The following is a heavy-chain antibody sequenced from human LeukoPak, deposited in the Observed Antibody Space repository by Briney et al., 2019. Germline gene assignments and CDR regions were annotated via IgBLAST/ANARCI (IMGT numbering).Heavy chain of an antibody. CDR1: GFTFSSYS. Sequence: GGSLRLSCAASGFTFSSYSMNWVRQAPGKGLEWVSSISSSSSYIYYADSVKGRFTISRDNAKNSLYLQMNSLRAEDTAVYYCATAAAHYDHYWYFGLWGRGTLVTVSS. J-gene: IGHJ2*01. CDR2: ISSSSSYI. CDR3: ATAAAHYDHYWYFGL. D-gene: IGHD2-2*01. V-gene: IGHV3-21*01.